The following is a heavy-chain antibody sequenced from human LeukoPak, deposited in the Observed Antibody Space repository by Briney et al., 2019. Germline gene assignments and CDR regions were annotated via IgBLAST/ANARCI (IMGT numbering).Heavy chain of an antibody. CDR1: GFTFSSYG. V-gene: IGHV3-30*18. CDR2: ISCDGSNK. Sequence: GGSLRLSCAASGFTFSSYGMHWVRQAPGKGLEWVAVISCDGSNKYYADSVKGRFTISRDNSKNTLYLQMNSLRAEDTAVYYCAKDPSPDPYYYYGMDVWGQGTTVTVSS. CDR3: AKDPSPDPYYYYGMDV. J-gene: IGHJ6*02.